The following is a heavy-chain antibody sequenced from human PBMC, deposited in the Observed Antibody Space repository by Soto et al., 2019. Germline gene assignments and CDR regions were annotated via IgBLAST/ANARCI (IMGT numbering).Heavy chain of an antibody. CDR1: GYIFTDYY. Sequence: QVQLVQSGAEVKKPGASVKVSSKASGYIFTDYYMHWVRQAPGQGLEYMGWINPNTGGTKYAQKFQGRVTMTRETLQLSWLTSDDTAVYYCARSVSTIGARLDYWGQGTLVTVSS. V-gene: IGHV1-2*02. CDR3: ARSVSTIGARLDY. J-gene: IGHJ4*02. CDR2: INPNTGGT. D-gene: IGHD6-6*01.